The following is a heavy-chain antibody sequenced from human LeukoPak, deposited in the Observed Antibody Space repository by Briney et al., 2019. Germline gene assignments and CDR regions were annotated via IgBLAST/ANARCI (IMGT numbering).Heavy chain of an antibody. J-gene: IGHJ4*02. V-gene: IGHV3-23*01. CDR2: NSGSGGSK. Sequence: GGSLRLSCAASGFTFSSYGMHWVRQAPEKGLECVSSNSGSGGSKWFADSVKGRFTISRDNSENTLYLQMNRLRAEDTALYYCAKESSVAGAGLLDYWGQGTLVTVSS. CDR1: GFTFSSYG. CDR3: AKESSVAGAGLLDY. D-gene: IGHD6-19*01.